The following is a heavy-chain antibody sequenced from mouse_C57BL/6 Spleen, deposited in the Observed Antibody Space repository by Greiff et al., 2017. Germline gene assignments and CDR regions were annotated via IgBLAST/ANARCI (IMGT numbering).Heavy chain of an antibody. J-gene: IGHJ4*01. CDR3: TLAKSGNYAMDY. CDR1: GYTFTDYE. CDR2: IDPETGGT. D-gene: IGHD1-3*01. V-gene: IGHV1-15*01. Sequence: QVQLQQSGAELVRPGASVTLSCKASGYTFTDYEMHWVKQTPVHGLEWIGAIDPETGGTAYNQKFKGKAILTADKSSSTAYMELRSLTSEDSAVYYCTLAKSGNYAMDYWGQGTSVTVSS.